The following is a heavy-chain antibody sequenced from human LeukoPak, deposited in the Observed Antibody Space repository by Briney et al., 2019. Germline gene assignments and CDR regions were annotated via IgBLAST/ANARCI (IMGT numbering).Heavy chain of an antibody. CDR1: GFTFSGYG. V-gene: IGHV3-33*01. CDR2: IWYDGSND. CDR3: ARSIPRYDGSAYYPDY. J-gene: IGHJ4*02. Sequence: GSLRLSCAASGFTFSGYGMHWVRQAPGKGLEWVAVIWYDGSNDDYADSVKGRFTISRDNSKNTLYLQMNSLRAEDTAMYYCARSIPRYDGSAYYPDYWGQGTLVTVSS. D-gene: IGHD3-22*01.